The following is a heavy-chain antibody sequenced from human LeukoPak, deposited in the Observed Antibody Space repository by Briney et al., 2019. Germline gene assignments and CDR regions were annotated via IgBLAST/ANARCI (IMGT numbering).Heavy chain of an antibody. CDR1: GFTFSSYS. CDR2: ISSSSSYI. CDR3: AREYSSGWGPSYYFDY. V-gene: IGHV3-21*01. J-gene: IGHJ4*02. Sequence: PAGSLTLSCAASGFTFSSYSMNWVRQAPGKGLEWLSSISSSSSYIYYADSVKGRFTISRDNAKNSLYLQMNSLRAEDTAVYYCAREYSSGWGPSYYFDYWGQGTLVTVSS. D-gene: IGHD6-19*01.